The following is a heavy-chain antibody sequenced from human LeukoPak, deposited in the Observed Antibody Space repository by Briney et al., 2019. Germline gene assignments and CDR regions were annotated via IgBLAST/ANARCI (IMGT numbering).Heavy chain of an antibody. Sequence: ASVKVFCKASGYTFTGYDMYWVRQAPGQGLELMGWISPNSGGTNYAQKFQGRVTMTRDTSISTAYMELSRLRSDDTAVYYCATFEYTSSSLNYWGQGTLVTVSS. CDR1: GYTFTGYD. V-gene: IGHV1-2*02. CDR2: ISPNSGGT. CDR3: ATFEYTSSSLNY. D-gene: IGHD6-6*01. J-gene: IGHJ4*02.